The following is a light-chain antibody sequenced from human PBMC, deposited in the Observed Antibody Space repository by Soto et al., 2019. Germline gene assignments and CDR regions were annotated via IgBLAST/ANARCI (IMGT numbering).Light chain of an antibody. V-gene: IGKV1-5*03. CDR2: KAS. CDR1: QSINNW. CDR3: QQYNSYSRGYT. J-gene: IGKJ2*01. Sequence: DIQMTQSPSTLSASVGDRVTITCRASQSINNWLAWYQQKPGKAPKLLLYKASSLETGVPSRFRGSASGTEFTLNISSLQPVDFATYYCQQYNSYSRGYTFGQGTRLEI.